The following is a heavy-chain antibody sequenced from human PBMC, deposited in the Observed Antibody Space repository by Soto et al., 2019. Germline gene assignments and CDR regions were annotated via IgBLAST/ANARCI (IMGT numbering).Heavy chain of an antibody. CDR2: VYYTGST. V-gene: IGHV4-30-4*01. D-gene: IGHD2-21*02. CDR1: GASIRSTDYY. J-gene: IGHJ5*02. CDR3: VRTAREGAVSPHWFDR. Sequence: TLSLTCPVSGASIRSTDYYWSWIRQAPGKGLEWIGYVYYTGSTYYNPSLMSRLTISVDTSKNQFSLKLTSVTAAETAVYYCVRTAREGAVSPHWFDRWGQGTEVTVSS.